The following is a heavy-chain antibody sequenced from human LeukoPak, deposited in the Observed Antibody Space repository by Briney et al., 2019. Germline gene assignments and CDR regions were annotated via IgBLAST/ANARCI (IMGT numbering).Heavy chain of an antibody. CDR3: ARDQFIPVAAPSAPYYYGMDV. CDR2: IKQDGSEK. J-gene: IGHJ6*02. D-gene: IGHD6-19*01. V-gene: IGHV3-7*03. CDR1: GFTFSSYA. Sequence: GGSLRLSCAASGFTFSSYAMSWVRQAPGKGLEWVANIKQDGSEKYYVDSVKGRFTISRDNAKNSLYLQMNSLRAEDTAVYYCARDQFIPVAAPSAPYYYGMDVWGQGTTVTVSS.